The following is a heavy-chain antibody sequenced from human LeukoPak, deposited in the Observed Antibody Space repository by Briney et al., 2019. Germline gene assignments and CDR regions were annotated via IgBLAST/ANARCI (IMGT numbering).Heavy chain of an antibody. CDR1: GFTFSSYG. V-gene: IGHV3-30*02. D-gene: IGHD3-3*01. Sequence: GGSLRLSCAASGFTFSSYGMHWVRQAPGKGLEWVAFIRYDGSNKYYADSMKGRFTISRDNSKNTLYLQMNSLRAEDTAVYYCAKDLGDYDFWSGPDYWGQGTLVTVSS. CDR3: AKDLGDYDFWSGPDY. J-gene: IGHJ4*02. CDR2: IRYDGSNK.